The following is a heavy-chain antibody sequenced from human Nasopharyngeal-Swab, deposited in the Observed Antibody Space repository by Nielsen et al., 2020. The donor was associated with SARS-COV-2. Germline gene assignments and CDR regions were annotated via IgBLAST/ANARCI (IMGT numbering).Heavy chain of an antibody. J-gene: IGHJ5*02. Sequence: ASVKVSCKASGYTFTSYGISWVRQAPGQGLEWMGWISAYNGNTNYAQKLQGRVTMTTDTSTSTAYVELRSLRSDDTAVYYCARCTPELELIWFDPWGQGTLVTVSS. D-gene: IGHD1-7*01. CDR1: GYTFTSYG. V-gene: IGHV1-18*01. CDR2: ISAYNGNT. CDR3: ARCTPELELIWFDP.